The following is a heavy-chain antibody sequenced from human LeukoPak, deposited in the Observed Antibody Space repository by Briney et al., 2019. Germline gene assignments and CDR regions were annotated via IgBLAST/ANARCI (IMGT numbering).Heavy chain of an antibody. CDR3: ARDHRYAFDN. Sequence: PGGSLRLSCAASGFPFNDYSMNWVRQAPGKGLEWISYIGIDSGNTKYADSVKGRFTISADSAKNSLHLQMNSLRVEDTAVYFCARDHRYAFDNWGQGTLVTVSS. D-gene: IGHD5-12*01. CDR2: IGIDSGNT. CDR1: GFPFNDYS. J-gene: IGHJ4*02. V-gene: IGHV3-48*04.